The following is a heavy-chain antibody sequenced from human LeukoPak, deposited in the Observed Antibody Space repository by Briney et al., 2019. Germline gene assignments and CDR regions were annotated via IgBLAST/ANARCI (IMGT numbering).Heavy chain of an antibody. V-gene: IGHV3-21*01. D-gene: IGHD3-9*01. Sequence: GGSLRLSCAASGFTFSSYSMNWVRQAPGKGLEWVSSINSSSGYIYYADSVKGRFTISRDNAKNSLYLQMNSLRAEDTATYYCAKGYYFDILSGYSSLDSWGQGTLVTVSS. CDR3: AKGYYFDILSGYSSLDS. CDR2: INSSSGYI. J-gene: IGHJ4*02. CDR1: GFTFSSYS.